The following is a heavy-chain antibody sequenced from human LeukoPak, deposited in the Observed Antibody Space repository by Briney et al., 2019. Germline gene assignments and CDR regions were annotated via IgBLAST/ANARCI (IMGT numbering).Heavy chain of an antibody. Sequence: GGSLRLSCAASGFTFSTYAMSWVRQAPGKGLEWVSGISWNSGSIGYADSVKGRFTISRDNAKNSLYLQMNSLRAEDTALYYCAKRSRWFGGWFDYWGQGTLVTVSS. CDR1: GFTFSTYA. CDR3: AKRSRWFGGWFDY. CDR2: ISWNSGSI. V-gene: IGHV3-9*01. D-gene: IGHD3-10*01. J-gene: IGHJ4*02.